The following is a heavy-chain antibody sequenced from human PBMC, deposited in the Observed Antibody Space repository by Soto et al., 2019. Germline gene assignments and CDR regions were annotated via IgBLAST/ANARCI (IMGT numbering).Heavy chain of an antibody. J-gene: IGHJ3*01. CDR3: VRGVHLTAADAFDV. CDR2: IYAGDSDT. CDR1: GYTFTTYW. D-gene: IGHD1-1*01. V-gene: IGHV5-51*01. Sequence: GESLKISCKGYGYTFTTYWIGWVRQMPGKGLEWMGIIYAGDSDTSYSPSFQGQVTISVDKSISTAYLQWSSLRASDTAMYYCVRGVHLTAADAFDVWGQGTMVTVSS.